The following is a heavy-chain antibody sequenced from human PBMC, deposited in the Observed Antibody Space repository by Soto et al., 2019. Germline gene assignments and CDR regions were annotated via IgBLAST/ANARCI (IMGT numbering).Heavy chain of an antibody. CDR3: ARDYRSGGGQHYYYYGMDV. CDR2: INPSGGST. CDR1: GYTFSSYC. D-gene: IGHD3-16*02. J-gene: IGHJ6*02. V-gene: IGHV1-46*01. Sequence: ASVKVTCKASGYTFSSYCMHWVLQAPGQGSEWMGIINPSGGSTSYAQKFQGRVTMTRDTSTSTVYMELSSLRSEDTAVYYCARDYRSGGGQHYYYYGMDVWGQGTTVTVSS.